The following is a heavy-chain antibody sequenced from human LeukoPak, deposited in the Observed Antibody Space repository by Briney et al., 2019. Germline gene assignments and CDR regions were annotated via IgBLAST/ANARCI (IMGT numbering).Heavy chain of an antibody. CDR1: GFTFNNYA. CDR2: ISGGGETT. Sequence: PGGSLRLSCAASGFTFNNYAMNWVRQAPGKGLEWVSSISGGGETTYYADSAKGRFTISRDNSQNTLHLQMNSLRAEGTAVYYCARDYADYVGYFFFDYWGQGTLVTVSS. V-gene: IGHV3-23*01. D-gene: IGHD4-17*01. J-gene: IGHJ4*02. CDR3: ARDYADYVGYFFFDY.